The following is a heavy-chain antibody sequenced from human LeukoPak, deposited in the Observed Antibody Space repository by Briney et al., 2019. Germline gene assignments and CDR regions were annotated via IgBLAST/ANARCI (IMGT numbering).Heavy chain of an antibody. CDR3: ASSGSYGY. D-gene: IGHD3-10*01. Sequence: GGSLRLPCAASGFTFSSSWMHWVRQAPGKGLVWVSHINSDGSITSYADSVKGRFTISRDNAKNTLSLQMNSLRAENTAAYYCASSGSYGYWGQGTLVTVSS. V-gene: IGHV3-74*01. CDR2: INSDGSIT. CDR1: GFTFSSSW. J-gene: IGHJ4*02.